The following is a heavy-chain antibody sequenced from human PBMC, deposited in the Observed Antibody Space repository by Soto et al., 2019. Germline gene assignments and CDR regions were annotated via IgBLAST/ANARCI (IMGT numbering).Heavy chain of an antibody. CDR1: GGSISSGDYY. Sequence: QVQLQESGPGLVKPSQTLSLTCTVSGGSISSGDYYWSWIRQPPGKGLEWIGYIYYSGSTYYNPALKTRVTXSXDTXKSQFSPKLSSVTAADTAVYYCARVGGFGATTIDYWGQGTLVTVSS. CDR3: ARVGGFGATTIDY. V-gene: IGHV4-30-4*01. J-gene: IGHJ4*02. D-gene: IGHD3-10*01. CDR2: IYYSGST.